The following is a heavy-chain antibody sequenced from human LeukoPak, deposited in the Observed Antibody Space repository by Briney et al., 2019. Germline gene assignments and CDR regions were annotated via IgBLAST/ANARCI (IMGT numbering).Heavy chain of an antibody. CDR1: GGSISSYY. Sequence: SETLSLTCTVSGGSISSYYWSWIRQPPGKGLEWIGYIYYSGSTNYNPSLKSRVTISVDTSKNQFSLKLSSVTAADTAVYYCARLRAWDNWFDPWGQGTLVTVSS. CDR3: ARLRAWDNWFDP. CDR2: IYYSGST. J-gene: IGHJ5*02. V-gene: IGHV4-59*01. D-gene: IGHD3-16*01.